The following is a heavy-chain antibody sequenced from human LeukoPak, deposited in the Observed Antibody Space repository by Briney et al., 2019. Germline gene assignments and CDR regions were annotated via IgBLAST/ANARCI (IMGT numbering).Heavy chain of an antibody. CDR3: ARRTPQPRPKLVVLVAGTRGNWFDP. CDR1: GFTFSSYA. J-gene: IGHJ5*02. D-gene: IGHD6-19*01. CDR2: INHTGST. Sequence: GSLRLSCAASGFTFSSYAMHWVRQAPGKGLEWIGEINHTGSTNYNTSLKSRVTLSVDTSKNQFSLKLSSVTAADTAVYYCARRTPQPRPKLVVLVAGTRGNWFDPWGQGTLVTVSS. V-gene: IGHV4-34*01.